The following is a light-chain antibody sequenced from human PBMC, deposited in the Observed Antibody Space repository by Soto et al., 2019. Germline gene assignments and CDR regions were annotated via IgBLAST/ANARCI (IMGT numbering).Light chain of an antibody. Sequence: EIVLTQSPGTLSLSPGERATLSCRASQSVSSTYLAWYQQRPGQAPRLLIYDVSTRATGIPDRFSGSGSGTDFTLTIRRLEPEDFAVYYCQQYGSSPYNFGQGTNLEIK. CDR2: DVS. J-gene: IGKJ2*01. CDR1: QSVSSTY. CDR3: QQYGSSPYN. V-gene: IGKV3-20*01.